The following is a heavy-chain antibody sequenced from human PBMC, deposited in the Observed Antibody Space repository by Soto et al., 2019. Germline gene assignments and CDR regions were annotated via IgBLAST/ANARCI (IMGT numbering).Heavy chain of an antibody. CDR1: GDSISSGAYY. CDR3: AASRKGGWTCDY. V-gene: IGHV4-31*03. CDR2: VHYSGNT. Sequence: QVQLQESGPGLVTPSQTLSLSCTVSGDSISSGAYYWSWVRQFPGKGLEWMGYVHYSGNTFYTPSIKSRLSLSLDTSQNQFALNLNSVTAADTAVYYCAASRKGGWTCDYWGQGTLVTVAS. D-gene: IGHD6-19*01. J-gene: IGHJ4*02.